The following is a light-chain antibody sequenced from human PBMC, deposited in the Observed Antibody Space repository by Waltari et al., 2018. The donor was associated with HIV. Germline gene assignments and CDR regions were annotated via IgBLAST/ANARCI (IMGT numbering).Light chain of an antibody. CDR1: QIGAKS. V-gene: IGLV3-21*04. J-gene: IGLJ2*01. CDR3: QVWDSDSRSVV. CDR2: YDV. Sequence: SYVLTQPPSVSVAPGETAIITCGGPQIGAKSLYLYQQKPGQAPLLVIKYDVERPSGVPERISASKSGQTATLTITRVEAGDEADYFCQVWDSDSRSVVFGGGTNLTVL.